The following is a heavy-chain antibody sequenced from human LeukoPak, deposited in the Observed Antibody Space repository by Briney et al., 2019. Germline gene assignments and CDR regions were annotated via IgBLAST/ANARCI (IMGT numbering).Heavy chain of an antibody. V-gene: IGHV1-18*01. D-gene: IGHD3-22*01. CDR1: GYTFTSYG. Sequence: ASVKVSCKASGYTFTSYGISWVRQAPGQGLEWMGWISAYNGNTNYAQKLQGRVTMTTDTSTSTAYMELRSLRSDDTAVYYCARVGYYYDSSGYDISVFDYWGQGTLVTVSS. CDR2: ISAYNGNT. CDR3: ARVGYYYDSSGYDISVFDY. J-gene: IGHJ4*02.